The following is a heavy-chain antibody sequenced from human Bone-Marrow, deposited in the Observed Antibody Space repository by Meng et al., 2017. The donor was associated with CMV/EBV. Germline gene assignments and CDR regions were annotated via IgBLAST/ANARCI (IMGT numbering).Heavy chain of an antibody. CDR2: IYNSGST. V-gene: IGHV3-66*01. J-gene: IGHJ1*01. D-gene: IGHD1-26*01. CDR1: GFTGSSNY. CDR3: TRAAGGTYSSAEYFQN. Sequence: AGFTGSSNYMSWARQAPGKGLEWVSVIYNSGSTYYVDSVKGRFTISRDYSKNTLYLQMNSLRVEDTAVYYCTRAAGGTYSSAEYFQNWGQGTLVTVSS.